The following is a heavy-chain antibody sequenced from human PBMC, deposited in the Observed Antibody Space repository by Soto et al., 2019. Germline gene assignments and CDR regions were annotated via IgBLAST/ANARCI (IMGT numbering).Heavy chain of an antibody. J-gene: IGHJ6*02. CDR3: ATYVGYCSGGSCYLAPYYYGMDV. D-gene: IGHD2-15*01. CDR1: GYSFTKYH. CDR2: INPGSGVT. V-gene: IGHV1-2*02. Sequence: ASVQVSCKASGYSFTKYHLHWVRQAPGQGLEWMGWINPGSGVTNQAQKFQGRVTMTTDTSTSTADMELRSLRYDDTAVYYCATYVGYCSGGSCYLAPYYYGMDVWGQGTTVTVSS.